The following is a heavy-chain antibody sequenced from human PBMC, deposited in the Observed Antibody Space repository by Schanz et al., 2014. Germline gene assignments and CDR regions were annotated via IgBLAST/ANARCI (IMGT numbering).Heavy chain of an antibody. Sequence: QVQLIQSGAEVKKPGASVKVSCTASGYTFTSYDINWVRQAPGQGLEWLGWMNPNSGNPGFAQKFRGRVTMTRNTSMSTAYMEVSSLRSEDTAVYYCARDGVDAAAGGNYWGQGTLVTVSS. CDR1: GYTFTSYD. CDR2: MNPNSGNP. V-gene: IGHV1-8*01. J-gene: IGHJ4*02. D-gene: IGHD6-13*01. CDR3: ARDGVDAAAGGNY.